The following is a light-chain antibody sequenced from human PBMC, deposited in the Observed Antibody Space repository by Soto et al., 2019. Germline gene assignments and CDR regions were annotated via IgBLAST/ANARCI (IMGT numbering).Light chain of an antibody. CDR3: QQSYSTRWT. CDR2: AAS. Sequence: DIQMTQSPSSLSASVGDRVTITCRASQSISDILNWYQQKPGKAPKPLIYAASSLQSGVPSRFSGSGSGTDFTLTISSLQPEDFATYYCQQSYSTRWTFGQGTKVEIK. CDR1: QSISDI. J-gene: IGKJ1*01. V-gene: IGKV1-39*01.